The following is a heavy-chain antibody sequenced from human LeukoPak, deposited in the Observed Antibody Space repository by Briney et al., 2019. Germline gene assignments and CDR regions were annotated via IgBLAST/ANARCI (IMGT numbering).Heavy chain of an antibody. J-gene: IGHJ4*02. V-gene: IGHV3-21*04. Sequence: PGGSLRLSCAASGFTFSSYRMNWVRQAPGKGLEWVSSISSRSSYIYYADSVKGRFTISEDNAKNSLYLQMNSLRAEDTAVYYCAKDIDYGDYVVSWGQGTLVTVSS. CDR3: AKDIDYGDYVVS. CDR1: GFTFSSYR. CDR2: ISSRSSYI. D-gene: IGHD4-17*01.